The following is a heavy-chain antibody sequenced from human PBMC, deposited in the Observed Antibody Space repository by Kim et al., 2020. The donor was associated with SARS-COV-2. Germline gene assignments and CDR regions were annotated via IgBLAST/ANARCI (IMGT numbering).Heavy chain of an antibody. CDR3: SKDERTSWSHYFDY. D-gene: IGHD2-2*01. CDR1: GFTFSNYA. Sequence: GGSLRLSCVGSGFTFSNYAMSWVRQAPGRGLEWVSTISYGSHNTHYADSVRGRFIISRDNSKNTFYLQMSSLRADDTAVYYCSKDERTSWSHYFDYWGQG. V-gene: IGHV3-23*01. CDR2: ISYGSHNT. J-gene: IGHJ4*02.